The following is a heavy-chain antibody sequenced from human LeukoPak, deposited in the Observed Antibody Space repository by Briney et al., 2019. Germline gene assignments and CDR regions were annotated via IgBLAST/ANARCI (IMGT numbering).Heavy chain of an antibody. Sequence: PSETLSLTCTVSGGSIRSYYWSWIRQPPGKGLEWIGYIYYSGSTNYNPSLKSRVTISVDTSKNQFSLKLSSVTAADTAVYYCARSIMITFGGVIVFPDAFDIWGQGTMVTVSS. D-gene: IGHD3-16*02. CDR1: GGSIRSYY. CDR3: ARSIMITFGGVIVFPDAFDI. V-gene: IGHV4-59*01. J-gene: IGHJ3*02. CDR2: IYYSGST.